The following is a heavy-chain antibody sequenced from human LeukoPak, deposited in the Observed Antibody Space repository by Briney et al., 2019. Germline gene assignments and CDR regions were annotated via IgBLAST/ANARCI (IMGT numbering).Heavy chain of an antibody. CDR1: GFTFSSYS. Sequence: NPGGSLRLSCAASGFTFSSYSMNWVRQAPGKGLEWVSSISSSSSYIYYADSVKGRFTISRDNAKNSLYLQMNSLRAEDTAVYYCASDTRSGSYWTYWGQGTLVTVSS. CDR2: ISSSSSYI. J-gene: IGHJ4*02. D-gene: IGHD3-10*01. CDR3: ASDTRSGSYWTY. V-gene: IGHV3-21*01.